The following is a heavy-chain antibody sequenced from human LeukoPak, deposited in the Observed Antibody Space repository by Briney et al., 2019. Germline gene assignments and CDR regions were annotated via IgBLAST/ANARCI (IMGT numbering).Heavy chain of an antibody. CDR1: GYTLTELS. D-gene: IGHD3-3*01. V-gene: IGHV1-24*01. Sequence: GASVKVSCKVSGYTLTELSMHWVRQAPGKGLEWMGGFDPEDGETIYAQKFQGRVTMTEDTSTDTAYMELSSLRSEDTAVYYCATETRYDFWSGPYGMDVWGQGTTVTVS. CDR2: FDPEDGET. J-gene: IGHJ6*02. CDR3: ATETRYDFWSGPYGMDV.